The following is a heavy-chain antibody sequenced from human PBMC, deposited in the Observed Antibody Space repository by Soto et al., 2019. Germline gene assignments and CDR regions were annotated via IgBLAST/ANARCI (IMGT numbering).Heavy chain of an antibody. CDR2: IYYSGST. Sequence: SETLSLTCTVSGGSISSGGYYWSWIRQHPGKGLEWIGYIYYSGSTYYNPSLKSRVTISVDTSKNQFSLKLSSVTAADTAVYYCARDLRLYCSSTSCPSNWFDPWGQGTLVTVSS. V-gene: IGHV4-31*03. D-gene: IGHD2-2*01. J-gene: IGHJ5*02. CDR3: ARDLRLYCSSTSCPSNWFDP. CDR1: GGSISSGGYY.